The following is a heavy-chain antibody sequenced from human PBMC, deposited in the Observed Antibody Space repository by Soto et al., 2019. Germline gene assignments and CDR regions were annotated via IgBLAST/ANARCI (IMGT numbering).Heavy chain of an antibody. CDR1: GFTFSSYA. Sequence: GGSLRLSCAASGFTFSSYAMHWVRRAPGKGLEWVAVISYDGSNKYYADSVKGRFTISRDNSKNTLYLQMNSLRAEDTAVYYCARESYDLRFLEWPNGYYFDYWGQGTLVTVSS. D-gene: IGHD3-3*01. CDR3: ARESYDLRFLEWPNGYYFDY. V-gene: IGHV3-30-3*01. CDR2: ISYDGSNK. J-gene: IGHJ4*02.